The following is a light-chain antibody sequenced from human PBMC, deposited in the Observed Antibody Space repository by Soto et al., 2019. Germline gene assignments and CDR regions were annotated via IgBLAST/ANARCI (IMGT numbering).Light chain of an antibody. J-gene: IGKJ5*01. CDR3: QQANSFPIT. Sequence: DIQMTQSPPSVSASVGDRVTITCRASQDVGKWLAWYQQKPGKAQTXLIHGASGLQSGVPPRYSGSGYGTDLTITISSLQPEDFETYYCQQANSFPITFGQGTRLENK. CDR1: QDVGKW. V-gene: IGKV1-12*01. CDR2: GAS.